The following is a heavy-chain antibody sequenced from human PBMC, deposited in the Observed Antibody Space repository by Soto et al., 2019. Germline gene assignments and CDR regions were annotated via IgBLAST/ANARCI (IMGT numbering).Heavy chain of an antibody. Sequence: QVQLVQSGAEMKEPGSSVRVSCKASGGTFDNFIMNWVRQTPGQGLEWMGGIVPMLGTPAYAEKFKGRVTISATGSSSTMYMEVTSLRSEDTAIYYCARNGTYSSSLSQYSGMDVWGQGTTVTVSS. CDR2: IVPMLGTP. J-gene: IGHJ6*02. CDR3: ARNGTYSSSLSQYSGMDV. V-gene: IGHV1-69*01. CDR1: GGTFDNFI. D-gene: IGHD1-26*01.